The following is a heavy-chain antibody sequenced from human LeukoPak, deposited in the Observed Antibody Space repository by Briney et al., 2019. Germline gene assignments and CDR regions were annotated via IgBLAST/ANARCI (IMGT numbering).Heavy chain of an antibody. CDR1: GDDITSRSSY. CDR3: ARHSSSLGYDFWSGFPNYFMDV. Sequence: MASETLSLTCIVSGDDITSRSSYWGWIRQPPGKGLEWIASIYHSGTTKYNPSLTSRVTISVDTPKSRISLKVRSVTAADTAVYYCARHSSSLGYDFWSGFPNYFMDVWGKGMTVTVSS. D-gene: IGHD3-3*01. V-gene: IGHV4-39*01. J-gene: IGHJ6*03. CDR2: IYHSGTT.